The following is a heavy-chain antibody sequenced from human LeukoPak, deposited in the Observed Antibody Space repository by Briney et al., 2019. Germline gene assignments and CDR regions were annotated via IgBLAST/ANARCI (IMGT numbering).Heavy chain of an antibody. CDR3: AKTSYSGNKAFDP. Sequence: GGSLRLSCAASGFTFSSQWMHWVRQAPGKGLEWVSAISGSGGSTYYADSVKGRFTISRDNSKNTLYLQMNSLRAEDTAVYYCAKTSYSGNKAFDPWGQGTLVTVSS. J-gene: IGHJ5*02. CDR1: GFTFSSQW. V-gene: IGHV3-23*01. CDR2: ISGSGGST. D-gene: IGHD3-10*01.